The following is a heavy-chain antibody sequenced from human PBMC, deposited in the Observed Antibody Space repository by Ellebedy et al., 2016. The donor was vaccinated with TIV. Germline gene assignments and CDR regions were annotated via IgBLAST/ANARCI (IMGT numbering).Heavy chain of an antibody. D-gene: IGHD6-19*01. V-gene: IGHV3-11*06. CDR1: GFTFSDYY. Sequence: PGGSLRLSCAASGFTFSDYYMSWIRQAPGKGLEWVSYISSSSSYTNYADSVKGRFTIPRDNAKNSLYLQMNSLRAEDTAVYYCAREGIGSGWYYYGMDVWGQGTTVTVSS. CDR3: AREGIGSGWYYYGMDV. J-gene: IGHJ6*02. CDR2: ISSSSSYT.